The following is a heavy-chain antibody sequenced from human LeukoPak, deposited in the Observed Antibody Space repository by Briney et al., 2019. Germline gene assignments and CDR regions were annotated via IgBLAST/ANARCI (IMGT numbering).Heavy chain of an antibody. CDR1: GYTFTSYY. CDR2: INPSGGST. D-gene: IGHD6-13*01. J-gene: IGHJ4*02. V-gene: IGHV1-46*01. Sequence: ASVKVSCKASGYTFTSYYMHWVRQAPGQGLEWMGIINPSGGSTSYAQKFQGRVTMTRDMSTSTVYMELSSLRSEDTAVHYCAGEYSSSSLGYWGQGTLVTVSS. CDR3: AGEYSSSSLGY.